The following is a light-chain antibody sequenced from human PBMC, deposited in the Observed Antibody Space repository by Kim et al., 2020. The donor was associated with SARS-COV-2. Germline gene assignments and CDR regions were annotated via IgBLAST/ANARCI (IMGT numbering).Light chain of an antibody. CDR2: GKN. J-gene: IGLJ2*01. CDR3: NSRDSNANVV. CDR1: SLRSYY. V-gene: IGLV3-19*01. Sequence: SELTQDPAVSVALGQTVRITCQGDSLRSYYATWYQQKPGQAPIVVIYGKNNRPSGIPDRFSGSSSGNTASLTITGTQAGDEADYYCNSRDSNANVVFGG.